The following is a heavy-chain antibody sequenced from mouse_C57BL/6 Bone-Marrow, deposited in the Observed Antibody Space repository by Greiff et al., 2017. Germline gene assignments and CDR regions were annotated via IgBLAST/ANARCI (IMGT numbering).Heavy chain of an antibody. CDR3: ARGYYYGSSGAWFAY. D-gene: IGHD1-1*01. CDR1: GYTFTSYW. CDR2: IYPGSGST. Sequence: QVHVKQPGAELVKPGASVKMSCKASGYTFTSYWITWVKQRPGQGLEWIGDIYPGSGSTNYNEKFKSKATLTVYTSSSTAYMQLSSLTSEDSAVYYCARGYYYGSSGAWFAYWGQGTLVTVSA. V-gene: IGHV1-55*01. J-gene: IGHJ3*01.